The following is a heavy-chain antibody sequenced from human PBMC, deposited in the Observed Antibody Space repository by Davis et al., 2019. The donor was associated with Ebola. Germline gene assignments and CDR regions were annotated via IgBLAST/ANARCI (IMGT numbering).Heavy chain of an antibody. J-gene: IGHJ6*02. CDR1: GDSISGNY. CDR2: IYYSGAT. D-gene: IGHD3-16*01. V-gene: IGHV4-59*08. Sequence: SETLSLTCTVSGDSISGNYWSWIRQPPGKGLEWMGYIYYSGATNHIPSLKSRVTMSVDVPRKQVSLTLSSVTAADTAVYYCARHDGRLSASGWFSYYYGLDVWGQGTTVTVSS. CDR3: ARHDGRLSASGWFSYYYGLDV.